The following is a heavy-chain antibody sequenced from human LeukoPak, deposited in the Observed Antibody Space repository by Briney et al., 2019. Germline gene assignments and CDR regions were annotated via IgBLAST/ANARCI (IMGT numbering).Heavy chain of an antibody. J-gene: IGHJ4*02. Sequence: GGSLRLSCAASGFALASNYISWVPQAPKKGLKWVSILYSAGATYYADSVRGRFTITRDTSKNTLNLQMNSLRADDTAIYYCASGEVGVRKFYSDPFHYWGQGTLVTVSS. D-gene: IGHD2-15*01. CDR3: ASGEVGVRKFYSDPFHY. CDR2: LYSAGAT. CDR1: GFALASNY. V-gene: IGHV3-53*01.